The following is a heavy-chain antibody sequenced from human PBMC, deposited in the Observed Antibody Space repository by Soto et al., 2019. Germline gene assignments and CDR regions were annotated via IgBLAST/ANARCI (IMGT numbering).Heavy chain of an antibody. D-gene: IGHD6-6*01. J-gene: IGHJ3*02. CDR3: ARESLRLPRAFDI. CDR2: IYYSGST. CDR1: GGSISSYY. Sequence: SETLSLTCTVSGGSISSYYWSWIRQPPGKGLEWIGYIYYSGSTNYNPSLKSRVTISVDTSKNQFSLKLSSVTAADTAVYYCARESLRLPRAFDIWGQGTMVTVSS. V-gene: IGHV4-59*01.